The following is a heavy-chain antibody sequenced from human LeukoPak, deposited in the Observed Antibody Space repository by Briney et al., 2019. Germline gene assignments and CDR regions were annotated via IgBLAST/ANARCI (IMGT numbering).Heavy chain of an antibody. J-gene: IGHJ4*02. CDR3: ARVWAWGSGNYFDN. D-gene: IGHD7-27*01. Sequence: GGSLRLSCAASGFTFDAFGMTWVRQAPGKGLEWISAIRGDAGSTGYADSVKGRFTISRDNAKNSLYLQMNSLRVEDTALYYCARVWAWGSGNYFDNWGQGTLVTVSS. CDR2: IRGDAGST. V-gene: IGHV3-20*04. CDR1: GFTFDAFG.